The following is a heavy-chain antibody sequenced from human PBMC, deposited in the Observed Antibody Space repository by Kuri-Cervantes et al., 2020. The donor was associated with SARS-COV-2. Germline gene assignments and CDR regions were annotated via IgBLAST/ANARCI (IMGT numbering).Heavy chain of an antibody. D-gene: IGHD2-21*01. Sequence: SETLSLTCAVYGGSFSGYFWTWIRQPPGKGLEWIGEINHSGSTNYNPSLKSRVAISVDTSKNQFSLSLSSVTAADTAVYYCARGSAAFGGGGLVLSWFDPWGQGIPVTVSS. CDR1: GGSFSGYF. J-gene: IGHJ5*01. CDR2: INHSGST. CDR3: ARGSAAFGGGGLVLSWFDP. V-gene: IGHV4-34*01.